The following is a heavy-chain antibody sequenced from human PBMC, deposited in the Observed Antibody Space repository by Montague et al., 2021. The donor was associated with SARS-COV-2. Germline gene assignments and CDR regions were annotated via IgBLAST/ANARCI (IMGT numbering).Heavy chain of an antibody. CDR2: IYYSGST. CDR3: ARVGRQQLVRLSGMDV. J-gene: IGHJ6*02. Sequence: SETLSLTCTVSGGSISSSSYYWGWIRQPPGKGLEWIGSIYYSGSTYYNPSLKSRVTISVDTPKNQFSLKLSSVTAADTAVYYCARVGRQQLVRLSGMDVWGQGTTVTASS. V-gene: IGHV4-39*07. D-gene: IGHD6-13*01. CDR1: GGSISSSSYY.